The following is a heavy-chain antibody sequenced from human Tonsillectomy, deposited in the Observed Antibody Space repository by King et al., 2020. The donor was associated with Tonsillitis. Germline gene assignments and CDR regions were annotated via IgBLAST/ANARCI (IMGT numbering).Heavy chain of an antibody. D-gene: IGHD2-8*02. V-gene: IGHV1-2*06. J-gene: IGHJ4*02. CDR3: ARDTGGWRSFDY. CDR2: INPDSGAA. CDR1: GYGFTGYS. Sequence: VQLVESGAEVKKPGASVNVSCQASGYGFTGYSIHWVRQAPGHGLDWMGRINPDSGAADYALRFEDRVTMTTDTSFRTAYLELSRLRSDDTAIYFCARDTGGWRSFDYWGQGTLVTVSS.